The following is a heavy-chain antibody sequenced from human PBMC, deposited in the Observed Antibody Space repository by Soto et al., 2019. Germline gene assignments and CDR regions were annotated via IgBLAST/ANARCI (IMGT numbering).Heavy chain of an antibody. V-gene: IGHV3-11*01. CDR2: ISSSGSTI. D-gene: IGHD6-19*01. Sequence: QVQLVESGGGLVKPGGSLRLSCAASGLTFSDYYMRWIRQAPGKGLEWVSYISSSGSTIYYADSVKGRFTISRDNAKNSLYLQMNSLRAEDTAVYYCARDEDRGGSGWYPSYYYMDVWGKGTTVTVSS. CDR3: ARDEDRGGSGWYPSYYYMDV. J-gene: IGHJ6*03. CDR1: GLTFSDYY.